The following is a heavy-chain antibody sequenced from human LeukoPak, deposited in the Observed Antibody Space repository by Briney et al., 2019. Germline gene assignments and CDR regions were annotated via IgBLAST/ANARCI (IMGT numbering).Heavy chain of an antibody. J-gene: IGHJ6*03. CDR2: IYYSGST. CDR1: GGSISSHY. CDR3: ARVRWDTAMTYYYYMDV. V-gene: IGHV4-59*11. D-gene: IGHD5-18*01. Sequence: PSETLSLTCTVSGGSISSHYWSWIRQPPGKGLEWIGYIYYSGSTNYNPSLKSRVTISVDTSKNQFPLKLSSVTAADTAVYYCARVRWDTAMTYYYYMDVWGKGTTVTVSS.